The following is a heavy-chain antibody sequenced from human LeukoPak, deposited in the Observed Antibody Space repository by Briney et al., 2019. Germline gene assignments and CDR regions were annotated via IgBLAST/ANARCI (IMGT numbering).Heavy chain of an antibody. CDR1: GFTVSSNY. J-gene: IGHJ6*03. CDR2: IHKNAIT. Sequence: PGGSLRLSCAASGFTVSSNYMTWVRQAPGKGLEWVSVIHKNAITYYADTVKGRFTISRDNSKNMLYLQMNSLRAEHTAVYYCARSLRVRGVPDYMDVWGKGTTVIISS. CDR3: ARSLRVRGVPDYMDV. D-gene: IGHD3-10*02. V-gene: IGHV3-53*01.